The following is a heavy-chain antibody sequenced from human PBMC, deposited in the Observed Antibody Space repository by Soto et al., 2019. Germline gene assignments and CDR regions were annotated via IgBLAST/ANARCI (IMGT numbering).Heavy chain of an antibody. D-gene: IGHD2-15*01. CDR1: GGSFSGYY. CDR3: ARGVPYCSGGSCYSYWFDP. CDR2: INHSGST. J-gene: IGHJ5*02. V-gene: IGHV4-34*01. Sequence: QVQLQQWGAGLLKPSETLSLTCAVYGGSFSGYYWSGIRQPPGKGREWIGEINHSGSTNYNPSLKSRVTISVDTSKNQFSLKLSSVTAADTAVSYCARGVPYCSGGSCYSYWFDPWGQGTLVTVSS.